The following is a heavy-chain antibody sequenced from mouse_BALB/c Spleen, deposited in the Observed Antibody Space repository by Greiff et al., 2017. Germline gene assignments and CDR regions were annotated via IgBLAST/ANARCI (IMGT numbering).Heavy chain of an antibody. Sequence: VQLKESGPGLVKPSQSLSLTCTVTGYSITSDYAWTWIRQFPGNKLEWMGYISYSGSTSYNPSLKSRISITRDTSKNQFFLQLNSVTTEDTATYYCARYYYGSSWFAYWGQGTLVTVSA. V-gene: IGHV3-2*02. J-gene: IGHJ3*01. CDR2: ISYSGST. CDR1: GYSITSDYA. CDR3: ARYYYGSSWFAY. D-gene: IGHD1-1*01.